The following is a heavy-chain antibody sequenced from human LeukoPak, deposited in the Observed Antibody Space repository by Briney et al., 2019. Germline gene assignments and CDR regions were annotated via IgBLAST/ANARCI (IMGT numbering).Heavy chain of an antibody. J-gene: IGHJ3*02. Sequence: GGSLRLSCAASGFTFSSYSMNWVRQAPGKGLEWVSSISSSSSYIYYADSVKGRFTISRDNAKNSLYLQMNSLRAEDTAVYYCARDLVESYCCAFDIWGQGTMVTVSS. CDR2: ISSSSSYI. D-gene: IGHD1-26*01. CDR3: ARDLVESYCCAFDI. V-gene: IGHV3-21*01. CDR1: GFTFSSYS.